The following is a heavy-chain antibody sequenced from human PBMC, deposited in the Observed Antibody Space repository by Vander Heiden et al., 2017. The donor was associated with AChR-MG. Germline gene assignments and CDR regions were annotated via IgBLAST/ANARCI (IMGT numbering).Heavy chain of an antibody. J-gene: IGHJ6*02. CDR3: ARDLAYYGMDV. CDR2: ISPNCGIT. Sequence: QVQLVQSGAEVKKPGASVKISCKASGNTLTSYYIHWVRQAPGQGLEWMGVISPNCGITRYAQKFQGRVTMTDDTSTSTVYVELSSLRSEDTAVYYCARDLAYYGMDVWGQGTTVTVSS. CDR1: GNTLTSYY. V-gene: IGHV1-46*03.